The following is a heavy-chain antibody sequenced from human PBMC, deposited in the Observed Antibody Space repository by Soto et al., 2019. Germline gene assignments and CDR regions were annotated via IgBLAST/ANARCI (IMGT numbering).Heavy chain of an antibody. V-gene: IGHV1-69*02. CDR1: GGTFSSYT. CDR2: IIPILGIA. Sequence: ASVKVSCKASGGTFSSYTSSWVRQAPGQGLEWMGRIIPILGIANYAQKFQGRVTITADKSTSTAYMELSSLRSEDTAVYYCASCENILTVYFPLRAGAYGGQGTLVPVSP. D-gene: IGHD3-9*01. J-gene: IGHJ4*02. CDR3: ASCENILTVYFPLRAGAY.